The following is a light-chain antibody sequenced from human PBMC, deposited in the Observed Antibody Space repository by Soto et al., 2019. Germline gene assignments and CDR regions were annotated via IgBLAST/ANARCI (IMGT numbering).Light chain of an antibody. CDR3: QQYGSSPRT. CDR2: QAS. Sequence: IQMTQSPSTLSGSVGDRVTITCRASQTISSWLAWYQQEPGKAPKLXIYQASTLETGVPSRFSGSGAGTDFTLTISRLEPEDVSVDYCQQYGSSPRTFGQGTKVDIK. J-gene: IGKJ1*01. V-gene: IGKV1-5*03. CDR1: QTISSW.